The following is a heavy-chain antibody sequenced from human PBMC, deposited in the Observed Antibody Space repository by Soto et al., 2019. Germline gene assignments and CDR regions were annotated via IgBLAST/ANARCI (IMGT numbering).Heavy chain of an antibody. CDR1: VVTVCSYR. V-gene: IGHV3-33*01. CDR3: ARHFNSWFANGSGSYRHNECFQH. J-gene: IGHJ1*01. Sequence: SGAGPVVTVCSYRLSRHRQTPDKRLXXVAVIWYDGSNKYYEDYVKGRLKIHRDNYKKTLYLQMNSLRAEDTALYYRARHFNSWFANGSGSYRHNECFQHWGQGTLVTGSS. CDR2: IWYDGSNK. D-gene: IGHD3-10*01.